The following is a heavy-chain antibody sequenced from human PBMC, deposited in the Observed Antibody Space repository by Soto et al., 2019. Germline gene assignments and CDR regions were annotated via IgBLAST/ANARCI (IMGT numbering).Heavy chain of an antibody. CDR2: ISWNSDSI. CDR1: GFIFDDFA. V-gene: IGHV3-9*01. CDR3: TKVGALYDFWSGPLHFDL. Sequence: EGQLVESGGGFVQPGRSLRLSCAGSGFIFDDFALHWVRQAPGKGLEWVSGISWNSDSIGYADAVKGRFTISRDNAKNSLYLQMNSLRVEDPALYYCTKVGALYDFWSGPLHFDLWGQGTLVTVSS. D-gene: IGHD3-3*01. J-gene: IGHJ4*02.